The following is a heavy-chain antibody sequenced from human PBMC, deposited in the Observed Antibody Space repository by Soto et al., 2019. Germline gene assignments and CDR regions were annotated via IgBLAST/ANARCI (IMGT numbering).Heavy chain of an antibody. V-gene: IGHV3-23*01. CDR2: VSGFDGNT. Sequence: GSLRLSCAASGFTFSSYAMSWVRQAPGKGLEWVSAVSGFDGNTYYADSVKGRFTISRDNSKNTLFLQMNSLRAEDTAVYYCAKEGVAGMPFDYWGQGTLVTVSS. CDR3: AKEGVAGMPFDY. CDR1: GFTFSSYA. J-gene: IGHJ4*02. D-gene: IGHD6-19*01.